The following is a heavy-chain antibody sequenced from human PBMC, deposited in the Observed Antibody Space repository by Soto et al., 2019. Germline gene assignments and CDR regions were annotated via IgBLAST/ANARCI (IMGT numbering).Heavy chain of an antibody. CDR2: ISRDGGTK. Sequence: GGSLRLSCAVSGFTVSTYGMHWVRQAPGKGLEWVAVISRDGGTKYYADSVEGRFTISRDNSRNTLFLEMNSLRGDDMAVYYCTGEVASSYWGQGTLVTVSS. CDR1: GFTVSTYG. CDR3: TGEVASSY. J-gene: IGHJ4*02. V-gene: IGHV3-30*03. D-gene: IGHD2-8*02.